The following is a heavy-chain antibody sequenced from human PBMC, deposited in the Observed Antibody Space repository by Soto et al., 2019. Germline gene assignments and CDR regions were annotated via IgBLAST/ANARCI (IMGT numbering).Heavy chain of an antibody. D-gene: IGHD6-6*01. CDR3: ARALWYSSSQTIVYFDY. J-gene: IGHJ4*02. CDR1: GFTFSDYY. V-gene: IGHV3-11*01. CDR2: ISSSGSTI. Sequence: ASGGGLVKPGGSLRLSCAASGFTFSDYYMSWIRQAPGKGLEWVSYISSSGSTIYYADSVKGRFTISRDNAKNSLYLQMNSLRAEDTAVYYCARALWYSSSQTIVYFDYWGQGTLVTVSS.